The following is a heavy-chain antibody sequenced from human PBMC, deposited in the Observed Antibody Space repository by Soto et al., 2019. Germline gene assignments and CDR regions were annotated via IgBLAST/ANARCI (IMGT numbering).Heavy chain of an antibody. CDR2: IYTSGST. Sequence: PSETLSLTCTVSGGSISSYYWSWIRQPAGKGLEWIGRIYTSGSTNYNPSLKSRVTMSVDTSKNQFSLKLSSVTAADTAVYYCARNQAGSSSWQDYYYGMDVWGQGTTVTVS. CDR3: ARNQAGSSSWQDYYYGMDV. D-gene: IGHD6-13*01. CDR1: GGSISSYY. J-gene: IGHJ6*02. V-gene: IGHV4-4*07.